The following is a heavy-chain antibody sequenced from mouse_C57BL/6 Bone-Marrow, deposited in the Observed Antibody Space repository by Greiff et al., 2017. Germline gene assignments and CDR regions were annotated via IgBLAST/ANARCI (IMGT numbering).Heavy chain of an antibody. J-gene: IGHJ4*01. Sequence: VQLKESGPELVKPGASVKISCKASGYSFTDYNMNWVKQSNGKSLEWIGVINPNYGTTSYNQKFKGKATLTVAQSSSTAYMQLNSLTSEDSAVYDCARCYDYDSAMDYWGQGTSVTVSS. V-gene: IGHV1-39*01. CDR2: INPNYGTT. CDR3: ARCYDYDSAMDY. CDR1: GYSFTDYN. D-gene: IGHD2-4*01.